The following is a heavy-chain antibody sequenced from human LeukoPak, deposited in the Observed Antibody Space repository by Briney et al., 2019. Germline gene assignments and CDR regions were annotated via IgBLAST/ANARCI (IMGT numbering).Heavy chain of an antibody. CDR3: ARVGDGYYYYYYMDV. CDR2: INWNGGAT. CDR1: EFPFDDYG. Sequence: GGSLRLSCAASEFPFDDYGMSWVRQAPGKGLEWVSGINWNGGATDYADSVKGRFTISRDNAKNSLYLQMNSLRAEDTAVYYCARVGDGYYYYYYMDVWGKGTTVTISS. D-gene: IGHD5-24*01. V-gene: IGHV3-20*04. J-gene: IGHJ6*03.